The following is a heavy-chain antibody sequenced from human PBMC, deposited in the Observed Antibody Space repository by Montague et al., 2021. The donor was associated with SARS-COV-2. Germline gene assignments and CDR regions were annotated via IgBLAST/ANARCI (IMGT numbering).Heavy chain of an antibody. CDR1: GFSLTASGVG. Sequence: PALVKPTQTLTLTCTFSGFSLTASGVGVGWIRQPPGKAPEWLASIYWDDDKRYSPSLKTRLTITKDTSKSQVVLRMTNVDPVDTATYYCAHSPIERGFWGQGALVTVSS. CDR3: AHSPIERGF. J-gene: IGHJ4*02. D-gene: IGHD5-24*01. CDR2: IYWDDDK. V-gene: IGHV2-5*02.